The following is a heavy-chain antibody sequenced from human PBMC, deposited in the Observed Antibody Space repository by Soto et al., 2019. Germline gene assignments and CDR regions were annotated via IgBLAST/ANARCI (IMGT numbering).Heavy chain of an antibody. Sequence: QVTLKESGPVLVKPTETLTLTCTVSGFSLSNARMGVSWIRQPPGKALEWLAHIFSNDEKSYSTSLKSRLTISKAASKSQVVLTMTSMDPVDTATYYCARSQGSSSNGYYYGMDVWGQGTTVTVSS. CDR2: IFSNDEK. CDR3: ARSQGSSSNGYYYGMDV. CDR1: GFSLSNARMG. V-gene: IGHV2-26*01. D-gene: IGHD6-6*01. J-gene: IGHJ6*02.